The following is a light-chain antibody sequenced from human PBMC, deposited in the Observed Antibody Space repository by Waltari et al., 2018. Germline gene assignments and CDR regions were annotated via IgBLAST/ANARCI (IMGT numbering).Light chain of an antibody. J-gene: IGLJ2*01. CDR2: DVN. CDR3: SSYTNRDTHVI. Sequence: QSTLTQPASVSGSPGQSITISCTGTNSDGGGYNYVSWYQQLPGKAPKLMIYDVNKWPSGVSNRFSGSKSGNTASLTISGLQAEDEADYYCSSYTNRDTHVIFGGGTKLTVL. V-gene: IGLV2-14*03. CDR1: NSDGGGYNY.